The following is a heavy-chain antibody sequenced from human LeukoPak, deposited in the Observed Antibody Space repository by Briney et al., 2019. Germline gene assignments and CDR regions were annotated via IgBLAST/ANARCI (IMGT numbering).Heavy chain of an antibody. CDR1: GYPFTTYV. D-gene: IGHD2-15*01. J-gene: IGHJ4*02. CDR3: ARMKCSGGSCFSNY. Sequence: ASVKVSCKASGYPFTTYVMNWVRQAPGQGLEWMGWINTNTGIPTYAQGFTGRFVFSLDTSVSTAYLQISSLKAEDTAVYYCARMKCSGGSCFSNYWGPGTLVTVSS. V-gene: IGHV7-4-1*02. CDR2: INTNTGIP.